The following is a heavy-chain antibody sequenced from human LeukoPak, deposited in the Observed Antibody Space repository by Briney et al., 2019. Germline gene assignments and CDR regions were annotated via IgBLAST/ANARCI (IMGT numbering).Heavy chain of an antibody. Sequence: GGSLRLSCAASGFTFSDYNMRWIRQAPGKGLEWVSSISRSGSTKYYADSVKGRFTISRDNAKNSLFLQMNSLRAEDTAVYYCARQWLRTYFDYWGQGTLVTVSS. CDR2: ISRSGSTK. CDR1: GFTFSDYN. CDR3: ARQWLRTYFDY. D-gene: IGHD5-12*01. J-gene: IGHJ4*02. V-gene: IGHV3-11*04.